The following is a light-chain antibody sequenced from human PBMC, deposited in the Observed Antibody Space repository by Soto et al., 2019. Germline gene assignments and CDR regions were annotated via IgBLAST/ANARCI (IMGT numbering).Light chain of an antibody. Sequence: EIVLTQSPGTLSLSPGERATLSCRASQSFSSSFLSWYQQKPGQAPKLLIYGASSRATGIPDRFSGSGSATDFTLTISRLEPEDFAVYYCQQYDSSPITFGQGTRLGIK. V-gene: IGKV3-20*01. J-gene: IGKJ5*01. CDR3: QQYDSSPIT. CDR2: GAS. CDR1: QSFSSSF.